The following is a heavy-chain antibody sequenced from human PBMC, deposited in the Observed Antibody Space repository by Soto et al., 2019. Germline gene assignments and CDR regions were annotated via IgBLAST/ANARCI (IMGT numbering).Heavy chain of an antibody. CDR2: IDPSDSYT. V-gene: IGHV5-10-1*01. CDR1: GYSFTSYW. CDR3: ARRIGDSSGSHDAFDI. D-gene: IGHD3-22*01. Sequence: GESLKISCKGSGYSFTSYWISWVRQMPGKGLEWMGRIDPSDSYTNYSPSFQGRVTISADKSISTAYLQWSSLKASDTAMYYCARRIGDSSGSHDAFDIWGQGTMVTVSS. J-gene: IGHJ3*02.